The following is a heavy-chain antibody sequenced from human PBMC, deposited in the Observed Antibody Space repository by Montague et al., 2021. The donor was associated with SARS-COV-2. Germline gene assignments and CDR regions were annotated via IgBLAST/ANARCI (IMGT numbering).Heavy chain of an antibody. CDR3: AKGKPVAEYFDH. J-gene: IGHJ4*02. CDR2: ISWDSGLI. V-gene: IGHV3-9*01. D-gene: IGHD6-19*01. CDR1: GFNLGDSA. Sequence: SLRLSCAASGFNLGDSAMHWIRQAPGKGLEWVSNISWDSGLIDYADSVQGRFTISRDNAKNSLYLQMNSLRVEDTAVYYCAKGKPVAEYFDHWGQGTLVTVSS.